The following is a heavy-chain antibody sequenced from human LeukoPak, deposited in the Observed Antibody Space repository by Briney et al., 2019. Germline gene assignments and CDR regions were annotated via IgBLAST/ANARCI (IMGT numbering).Heavy chain of an antibody. CDR1: GYTFTSYA. CDR3: ARSPYRGYVNNWFDP. V-gene: IGHV1-3*01. Sequence: ASVKVSCKASGYTFTSYAMHWVRQAPGQRLEWMGWINAGNGNTKYSQKFQGRVTITRDTSASTAYMELSSLRSEDTAVYYCARSPYRGYVNNWFDPWGQGTLVTVSS. CDR2: INAGNGNT. D-gene: IGHD5-12*01. J-gene: IGHJ5*02.